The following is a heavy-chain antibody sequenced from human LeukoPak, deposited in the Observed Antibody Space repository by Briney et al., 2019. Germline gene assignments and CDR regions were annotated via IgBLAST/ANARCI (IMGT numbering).Heavy chain of an antibody. CDR2: ISASGGST. D-gene: IGHD6-13*01. CDR1: GFTFSSYA. V-gene: IGHV3-23*01. Sequence: GGSLRLSCAASGFTFSSYAMTWVRQAPGEGLEWVSAISASGGSTYYADSVRGRFTISRDNSKNTLYLQMYSLRADDTAVYYCAKDPTAVGTAEYFQHWGQGTLVTVSS. J-gene: IGHJ1*01. CDR3: AKDPTAVGTAEYFQH.